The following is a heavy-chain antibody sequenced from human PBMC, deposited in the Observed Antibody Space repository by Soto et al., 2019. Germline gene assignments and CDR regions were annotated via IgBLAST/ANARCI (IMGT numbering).Heavy chain of an antibody. CDR2: INPIKGDT. D-gene: IGHD2-2*02. Sequence: ASVKVSCKASGYTFSTYGITWVRQAPGQGLDWMGWINPIKGDTNSAAIFQDRVTMTTDTSTRTAYMELRSLKSDDTAVYYCARVKVPAAILGAFDLWGQGTLFTVSS. CDR1: GYTFSTYG. V-gene: IGHV1-18*01. CDR3: ARVKVPAAILGAFDL. J-gene: IGHJ3*01.